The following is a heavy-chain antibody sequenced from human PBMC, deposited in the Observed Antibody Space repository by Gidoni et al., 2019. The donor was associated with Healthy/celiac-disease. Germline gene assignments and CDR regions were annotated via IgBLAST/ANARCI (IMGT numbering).Heavy chain of an antibody. CDR2: INHSGST. CDR3: ARGRAYYDILTGTKPPRSAFDP. Sequence: QVQLQQWGAGLLKPSETLSLTCAVYGGSFSGYYWSWIRQPPGKGLAWIGEINHSGSTNYNPALKSRVTISVDTSKNQFSLKLSSVTAADTAVYYCARGRAYYDILTGTKPPRSAFDPWGQGTLVTVSS. V-gene: IGHV4-34*01. J-gene: IGHJ5*02. D-gene: IGHD3-9*01. CDR1: GGSFSGYY.